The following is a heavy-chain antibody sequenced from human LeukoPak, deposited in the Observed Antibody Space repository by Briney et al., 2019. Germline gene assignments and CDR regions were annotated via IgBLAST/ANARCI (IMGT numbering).Heavy chain of an antibody. Sequence: ASVKVSCKASGYTFTSYGISWVRQAPGQGLEWMGGIIPIFGTANYAQKFQGRVTITADESTSTAYMEPSSLRSEDTAVYYCARGRMAGTYVFDYWGQGTLVTVSS. CDR1: GYTFTSYG. V-gene: IGHV1-69*13. J-gene: IGHJ4*02. CDR3: ARGRMAGTYVFDY. D-gene: IGHD6-19*01. CDR2: IIPIFGTA.